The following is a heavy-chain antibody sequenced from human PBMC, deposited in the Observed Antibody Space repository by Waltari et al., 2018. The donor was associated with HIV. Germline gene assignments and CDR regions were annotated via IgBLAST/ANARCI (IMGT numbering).Heavy chain of an antibody. J-gene: IGHJ6*02. Sequence: EVQLVESGGTLIQPVKSLRLPCTASGFIFKNHWMHCVRQVRGKGLDWVSCIERGGRVVKYGDAVRGRFTISRDNAKNTVCLEMRNLRVDDTAVGYCARDVTLEYLGVYQSGLDVWGQGTTVTGSS. CDR3: ARDVTLEYLGVYQSGLDV. CDR1: GFIFKNHW. CDR2: IERGGRVV. D-gene: IGHD3-16*01. V-gene: IGHV3-74*01.